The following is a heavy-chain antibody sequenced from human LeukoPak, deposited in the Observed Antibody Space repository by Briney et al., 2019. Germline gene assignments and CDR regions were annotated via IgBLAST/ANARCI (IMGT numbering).Heavy chain of an antibody. D-gene: IGHD5-18*01. V-gene: IGHV1-69*02. CDR2: IIPILGIA. J-gene: IGHJ4*02. CDR1: GDIFSSYT. CDR3: ARVSVSYGYFDY. Sequence: SVKVSCKASGDIFSSYTISWVRQAPGQGLEWMGRIIPILGIANYAQKFQGRVTITADKSTSTAYMELSSLRSEDTAVYYCARVSVSYGYFDYWGQGTLVTVSS.